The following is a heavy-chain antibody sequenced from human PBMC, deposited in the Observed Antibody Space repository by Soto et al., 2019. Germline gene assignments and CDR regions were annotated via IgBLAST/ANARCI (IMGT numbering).Heavy chain of an antibody. D-gene: IGHD4-17*01. CDR3: AKDIMTTVTTKADNTYYYYYMDV. Sequence: GGSLRLSCAASGFTFDDYAMHWVRQAPGKGLEWVSGISWNSGSIGYADSVKGRFTISRDNAKNSLYLQMNSLRAEDTALYYCAKDIMTTVTTKADNTYYYYYMDVWGKGTTVTVSS. J-gene: IGHJ6*03. CDR2: ISWNSGSI. V-gene: IGHV3-9*01. CDR1: GFTFDDYA.